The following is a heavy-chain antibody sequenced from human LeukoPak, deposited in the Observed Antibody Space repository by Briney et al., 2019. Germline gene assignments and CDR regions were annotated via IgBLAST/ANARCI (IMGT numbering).Heavy chain of an antibody. CDR3: ARDLSDGFYFDY. J-gene: IGHJ4*02. V-gene: IGHV4-34*01. CDR1: GGSFSGYY. CDR2: INHSGST. D-gene: IGHD6-25*01. Sequence: SETLSLTCAVYGGSFSGYYWSRIRQPPGKGLEWIGEINHSGSTNYNPSLKSRVTISVDTSKNQFSLKLSSVTAADTAVYYCARDLSDGFYFDYWGQGTLVTVSS.